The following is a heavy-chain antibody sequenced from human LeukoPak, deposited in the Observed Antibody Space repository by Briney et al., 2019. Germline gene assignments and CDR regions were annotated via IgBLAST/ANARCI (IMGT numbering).Heavy chain of an antibody. D-gene: IGHD6-19*01. J-gene: IGHJ4*02. V-gene: IGHV1-58*01. CDR2: IVVGSGNT. CDR1: GFTFSSSA. CDR3: AKRGSGWYFLDY. Sequence: ASVKVSCKASGFTFSSSALQWVRQARGQRLEWIGWIVVGSGNTNYAQNLQERVTITRDMSTTTAYMELSNLRSEDTAVYYCAKRGSGWYFLDYWGQGTLVTVSS.